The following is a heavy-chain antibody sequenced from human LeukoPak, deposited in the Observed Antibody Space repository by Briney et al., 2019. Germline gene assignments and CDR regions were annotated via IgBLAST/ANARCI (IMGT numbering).Heavy chain of an antibody. D-gene: IGHD6-13*01. V-gene: IGHV4-34*01. Sequence: PSETLSLTCAVYGGSFSGYYWSWIRQPPGKGLGWIGEINHSGSTNYNPSLKSRVTISVDTSKNQFSLKLSSVTAADTAVYYCARGGSSWPYYYYYMDVWGKGTTVTVSS. CDR3: ARGGSSWPYYYYYMDV. CDR1: GGSFSGYY. CDR2: INHSGST. J-gene: IGHJ6*03.